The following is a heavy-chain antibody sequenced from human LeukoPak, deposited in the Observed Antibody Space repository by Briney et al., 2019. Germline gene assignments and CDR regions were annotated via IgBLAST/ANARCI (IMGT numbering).Heavy chain of an antibody. V-gene: IGHV3-23*01. CDR3: AKHDLFTILVSPTGDYYYMDV. CDR1: GFTFSSYA. Sequence: PGGSLRLSCAASGFTFSSYAMSWVRQAPGKGLEWVSAISGSGGSTYYADSVKGRFTISRDNSRNTLYLQMNSLRAEDTAIYYCAKHDLFTILVSPTGDYYYMDVWGKGTTVTVSS. J-gene: IGHJ6*03. CDR2: ISGSGGST. D-gene: IGHD3-3*01.